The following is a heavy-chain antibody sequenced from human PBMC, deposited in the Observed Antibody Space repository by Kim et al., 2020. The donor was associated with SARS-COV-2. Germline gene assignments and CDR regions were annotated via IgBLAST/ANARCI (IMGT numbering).Heavy chain of an antibody. V-gene: IGHV3-53*01. Sequence: DPVKARFPISRDNSRNTVYLQMNSLRADDTAVYYCARLGPVTANYYYGMDVWGQGTTVTVSS. D-gene: IGHD2-21*02. J-gene: IGHJ6*02. CDR3: ARLGPVTANYYYGMDV.